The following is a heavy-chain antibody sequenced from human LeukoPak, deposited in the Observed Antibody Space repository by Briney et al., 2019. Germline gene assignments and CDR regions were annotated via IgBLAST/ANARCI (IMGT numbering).Heavy chain of an antibody. V-gene: IGHV3-48*03. CDR3: ARDGVGSYDHFDY. CDR1: GFTFSSYE. Sequence: GGSLRLSCAASGFTFSSYEMNWVRQAPGKGLEWVSYISSSGSTIYYADSVKGRFTISRDNAKNSLYLQMNRLRAEDTAMYYCARDGVGSYDHFDYWGQGTLVTVSS. J-gene: IGHJ4*02. D-gene: IGHD1-26*01. CDR2: ISSSGSTI.